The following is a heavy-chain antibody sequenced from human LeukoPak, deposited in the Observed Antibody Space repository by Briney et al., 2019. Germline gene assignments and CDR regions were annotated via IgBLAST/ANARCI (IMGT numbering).Heavy chain of an antibody. CDR3: ARGTVVCFDY. CDR1: GYSFSSGLY. Sequence: SGTLSLTCTVSGYSFSSGLYWGWVRQPPGEGPEWVGSIYHSGSTYYNPSLKSRVTISVDTSKNQFSLKLSSVTAADTAVYYCARGTVVCFDYWGQGTLVTVSS. J-gene: IGHJ4*02. V-gene: IGHV4-38-2*02. CDR2: IYHSGST. D-gene: IGHD3/OR15-3a*01.